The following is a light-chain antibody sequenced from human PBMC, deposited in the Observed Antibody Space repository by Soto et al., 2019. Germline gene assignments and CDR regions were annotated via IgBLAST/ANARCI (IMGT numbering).Light chain of an antibody. CDR3: QYYESSLSGSV. Sequence: QSVLTQPPSVSGAPGQRVTISCTGSSSNIGPGYDVHWYQQLPGTAPKLLIYSNTNRPSGVPDRFSGSRSGTPASLAITGLQAEHGVDYYCQYYESSLSGSVFGTGTKVTVL. V-gene: IGLV1-40*01. CDR1: SSNIGPGYD. J-gene: IGLJ1*01. CDR2: SNT.